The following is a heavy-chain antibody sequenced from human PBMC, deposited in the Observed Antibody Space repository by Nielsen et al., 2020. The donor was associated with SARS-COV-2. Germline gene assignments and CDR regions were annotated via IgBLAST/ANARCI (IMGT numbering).Heavy chain of an antibody. V-gene: IGHV3-73*01. CDR2: IRSYANEYAT. D-gene: IGHD3-9*01. Sequence: VRQMPGKGLEWLGRIRSYANEYATAYAASVKGRFTISRDDSKNTAYLQMNSLKTEDTAVYYCTRRATITISGGYGMDVWGQGTTVTVSS. J-gene: IGHJ6*02. CDR3: TRRATITISGGYGMDV.